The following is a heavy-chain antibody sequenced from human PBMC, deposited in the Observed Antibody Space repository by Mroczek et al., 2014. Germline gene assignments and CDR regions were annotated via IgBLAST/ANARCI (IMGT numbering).Heavy chain of an antibody. CDR1: GFTFSSYG. V-gene: IGHV3-30*18. D-gene: IGHD6-13*01. J-gene: IGHJ6*03. Sequence: QVQLQQSGGGVVQPGRSLRLSCAASGFTFSSYGMHWVRQAPGKGLEWVAVISYDGSNKYYADSVKGRFTISRDNSKNTLYLQMNSLRAEDTAVYYCAKSGSVAAAGLYYMDVWGKGTTVTVS. CDR3: AKSGSVAAAGLYYMDV. CDR2: ISYDGSNK.